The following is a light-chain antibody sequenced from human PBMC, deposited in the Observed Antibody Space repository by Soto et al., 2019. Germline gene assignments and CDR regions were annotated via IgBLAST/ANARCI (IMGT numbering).Light chain of an antibody. CDR2: EVT. CDR3: GSYSSTDTPFV. CDR1: SSDVGTYNL. Sequence: QSVLTQPASVSGSPGQSITISCTGTSSDVGTYNLVSWYQQHPGKAPKLLIYEVTNRPSGISDRFSGSKSVNTASLTISGLQAEDESDYYCGSYSSTDTPFVFGTGTKVTVL. J-gene: IGLJ1*01. V-gene: IGLV2-14*02.